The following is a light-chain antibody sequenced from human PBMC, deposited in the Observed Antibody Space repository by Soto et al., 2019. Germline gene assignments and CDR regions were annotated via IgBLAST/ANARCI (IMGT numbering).Light chain of an antibody. CDR1: QSISSW. CDR2: KAS. V-gene: IGKV1-5*03. J-gene: IGKJ4*01. CDR3: QQYNNYSPLT. Sequence: DIQMTQSPSTLSASVGDRVTITCRASQSISSWLAWYQQKPGKAPKLLIYKASSLESGVPSRFSGSGSGTEFTLTISSLQPDGFATYYCQQYNNYSPLTFGGGTKVEIK.